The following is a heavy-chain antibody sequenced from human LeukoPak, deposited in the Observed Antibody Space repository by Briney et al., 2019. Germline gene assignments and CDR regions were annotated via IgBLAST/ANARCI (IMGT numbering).Heavy chain of an antibody. CDR2: IYYSGST. CDR1: GGSISSGGYY. D-gene: IGHD2-2*01. CDR3: ARGWVPAAMRTGRTKYYFDY. Sequence: PSETLSLTCTVSGGSISSGGYYWSWIRQHPGKGLEWIGYIYYSGSTYYNPSLKSRVTISVDTSKNQFSLKLSSVTAADTAVYYCARGWVPAAMRTGRTKYYFDYWGQGTLVTVSS. J-gene: IGHJ4*02. V-gene: IGHV4-31*03.